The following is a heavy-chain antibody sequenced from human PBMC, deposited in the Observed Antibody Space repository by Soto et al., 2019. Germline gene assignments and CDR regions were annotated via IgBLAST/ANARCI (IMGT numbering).Heavy chain of an antibody. CDR3: ARDMTRTVVPYFDF. J-gene: IGHJ4*02. Sequence: SVKVSCKASGVTFSNYVVNWVRQAPGQGLEWMGRIIPISGAANYAQKFQGRVTITADKSTSTSYMELSSLRSEDTAVYYCARDMTRTVVPYFDFWGQGTLVTVSS. D-gene: IGHD1-7*01. CDR2: IIPISGAA. V-gene: IGHV1-69*06. CDR1: GVTFSNYV.